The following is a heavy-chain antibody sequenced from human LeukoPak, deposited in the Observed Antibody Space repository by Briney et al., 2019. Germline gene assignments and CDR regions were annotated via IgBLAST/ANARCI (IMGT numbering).Heavy chain of an antibody. Sequence: GGSLRLSCAASGFTFSDYIMSWVRQAPGKGLEWVANIKQDGCEKYYVDSVKGRFTISRDNAKNSLYLQMNSLRAEDTAMYYCASDSAGNDYWGEGTLVTVSS. CDR3: ASDSAGNDY. CDR1: GFTFSDYI. CDR2: IKQDGCEK. V-gene: IGHV3-7*01. J-gene: IGHJ4*02. D-gene: IGHD6-13*01.